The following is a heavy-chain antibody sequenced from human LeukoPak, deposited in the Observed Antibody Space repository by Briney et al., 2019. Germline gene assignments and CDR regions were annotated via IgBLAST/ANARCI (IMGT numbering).Heavy chain of an antibody. D-gene: IGHD1-26*01. V-gene: IGHV3-53*01. CDR1: GFIFNTDW. Sequence: GGSLRLSCAASGFIFNTDWMTWVRQAPGKGLEWVSDILDDGRIYYADSVKGRFTVSRDHSQNKVNLQMDNLRAEDAAIYYCGSYRRAYDVWGQGTVVTVAS. CDR2: ILDDGRI. CDR3: GSYRRAYDV. J-gene: IGHJ3*01.